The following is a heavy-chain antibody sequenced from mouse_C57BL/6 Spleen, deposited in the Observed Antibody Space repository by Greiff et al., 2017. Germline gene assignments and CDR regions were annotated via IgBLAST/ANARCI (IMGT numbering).Heavy chain of an antibody. D-gene: IGHD1-1*01. J-gene: IGHJ2*01. CDR3: ARAEITTDYFDY. Sequence: EVKLVESGGGLVKPGGSLKLSCAASGFTFSDYGMHWVRQAPEKGLEWVAYISRGSSTTYYADTVKGRVTISRDNATNTLFLQMTSLRSEDTALYYCARAEITTDYFDYWGQGTTLTVSS. CDR2: ISRGSSTT. V-gene: IGHV5-17*01. CDR1: GFTFSDYG.